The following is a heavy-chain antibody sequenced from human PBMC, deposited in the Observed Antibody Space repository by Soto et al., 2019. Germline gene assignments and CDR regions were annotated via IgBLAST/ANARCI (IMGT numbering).Heavy chain of an antibody. Sequence: CSAAGFTFSSYAMHWVRQAPGKGLEYVSAISSNGGSTYYADSVKGRFTISRDNSKNTLYLQMSSLRAEDTAVYYCVKDLSDTAMVYWGYWGQGTLVTVSS. CDR1: GFTFSSYA. V-gene: IGHV3-64D*06. CDR2: ISSNGGST. CDR3: VKDLSDTAMVYWGY. D-gene: IGHD5-18*01. J-gene: IGHJ4*02.